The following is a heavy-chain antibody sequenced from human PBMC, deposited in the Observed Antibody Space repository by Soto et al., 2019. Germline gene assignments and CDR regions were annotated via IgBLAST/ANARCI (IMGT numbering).Heavy chain of an antibody. CDR3: ARGGLLLDY. V-gene: IGHV3-33*01. CDR1: GFTFTSDG. D-gene: IGHD2-15*01. CDR2: IWYDGSNK. J-gene: IGHJ4*02. Sequence: GGSLRLSCPASGFTFTSDGMHWVRQAPGKGLEWVAVIWYDGSNKYYADSVKGRFTISRDNSKNTLYLQMNSLRAEDTAVYYCARGGLLLDYWGQGTLVTVSS.